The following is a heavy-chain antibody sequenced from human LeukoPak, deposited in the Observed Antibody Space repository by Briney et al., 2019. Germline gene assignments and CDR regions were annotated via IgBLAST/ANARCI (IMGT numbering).Heavy chain of an antibody. CDR2: IMKDNDNR. D-gene: IGHD4/OR15-4a*01. Sequence: ASVTVSFKTSVYTGRDYGSTWVRHSPGQALEWRVGIMKDNDNRENAQKIKGRATMTRATSTSTAYMVLRSLTSDDTAVYYCARVTMLTTSPWSWGPKKIGQEVTWHAPWGQGTLVTASS. CDR1: VYTGRDYG. J-gene: IGHJ5*02. V-gene: IGHV1-18*01. CDR3: ARVTMLTTSPWSWGPKKIGQEVTWHAP.